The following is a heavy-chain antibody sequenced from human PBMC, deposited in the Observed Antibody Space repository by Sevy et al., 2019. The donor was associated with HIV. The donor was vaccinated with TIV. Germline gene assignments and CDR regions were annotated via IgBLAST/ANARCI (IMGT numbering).Heavy chain of an antibody. V-gene: IGHV3-7*03. CDR2: IKQDGTEK. J-gene: IGHJ4*02. CDR1: GFTFSNYW. Sequence: GGSLRLSCAASGFTFSNYWLSWVRQAPGKGLEWVANIKQDGTEKFYVDSVKGRLTISRDNAKNSLFLHMNSLRAEDTAIYYCARERRVEYGGHDYWGQGTLVTVSS. CDR3: ARERRVEYGGHDY. D-gene: IGHD3-10*01.